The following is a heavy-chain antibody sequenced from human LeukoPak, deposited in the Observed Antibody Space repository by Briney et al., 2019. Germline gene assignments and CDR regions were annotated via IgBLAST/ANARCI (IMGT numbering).Heavy chain of an antibody. CDR3: VSPYRSRYDY. Sequence: SETLSLTCTVSGGSISSLTYYWGWICQPPGKGLEWIGTIYYSGSTYYNPSLKSRVTMSVDTSKNQFSLRLSSVTAADTAVYYCVSPYRSRYDYWGQGTLVTVSS. CDR1: GGSISSLTYY. J-gene: IGHJ4*02. D-gene: IGHD6-19*01. CDR2: IYYSGST. V-gene: IGHV4-39*01.